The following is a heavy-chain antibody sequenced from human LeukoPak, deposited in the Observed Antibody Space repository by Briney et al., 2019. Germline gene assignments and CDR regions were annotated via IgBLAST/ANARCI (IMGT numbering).Heavy chain of an antibody. V-gene: IGHV1-2*04. CDR2: MHPNSGGT. D-gene: IGHD4-11*01. Sequence: GASVKVSCKASGYTFTGYYLDWVRQAPGQGLEWLGWMHPNSGGTMYAQKFQGWITMTRDTSINTAYMDLSRLRSDDTAVYYCASFYRTFDVWGQGTMVTVSS. CDR1: GYTFTGYY. J-gene: IGHJ3*01. CDR3: ASFYRTFDV.